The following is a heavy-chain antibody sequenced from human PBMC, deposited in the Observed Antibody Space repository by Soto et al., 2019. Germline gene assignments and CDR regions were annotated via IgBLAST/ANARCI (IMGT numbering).Heavy chain of an antibody. CDR2: INAGKGKT. D-gene: IGHD1-26*01. J-gene: IGHJ5*02. CDR3: APWQEPGLFDP. V-gene: IGHV1-3*01. Sequence: ASVKVSCKASGYTFTTYSMHWVRQAPGQSLEWMGWINAGKGKTKYSQKFQGRLTITRDTSATTAYMELSRLTSEDTAVYYCAPWQEPGLFDPWGQGTLVTVSS. CDR1: GYTFTTYS.